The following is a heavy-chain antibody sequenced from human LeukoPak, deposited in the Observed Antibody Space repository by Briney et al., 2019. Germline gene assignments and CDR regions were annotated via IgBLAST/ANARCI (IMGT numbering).Heavy chain of an antibody. Sequence: SETLSHTCTVSGGSISSGGYYWSWIRQHPGKGLEWIGYIYYSGSTYYNPSLKSRVTISVDTSKNQFSLKLSSVTAADTAVYYCASYDYSKTQDGMDVWGQGTTVTVSS. D-gene: IGHD4-11*01. J-gene: IGHJ6*02. CDR3: ASYDYSKTQDGMDV. CDR1: GGSISSGGYY. V-gene: IGHV4-31*03. CDR2: IYYSGST.